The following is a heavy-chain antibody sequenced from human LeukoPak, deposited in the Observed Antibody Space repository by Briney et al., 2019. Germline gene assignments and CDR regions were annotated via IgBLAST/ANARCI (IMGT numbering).Heavy chain of an antibody. D-gene: IGHD1-26*01. CDR2: ISYDGSNK. V-gene: IGHV3-30-3*01. J-gene: IGHJ4*02. CDR3: ARDGSISDSGSYYGYFDY. CDR1: GFTFSSYA. Sequence: GGSLRLSCAASGFTFSSYAMHWVRQALGKGLEWVAVISYDGSNKYYADSVKGRFTISRDNSKNTLYLQMNSLRAEDTAVYYCARDGSISDSGSYYGYFDYWGQGTLVTVSS.